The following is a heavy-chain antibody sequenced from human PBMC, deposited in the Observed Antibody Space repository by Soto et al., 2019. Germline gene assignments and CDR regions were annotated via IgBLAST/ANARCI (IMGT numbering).Heavy chain of an antibody. CDR1: GGSISSGDYS. CDR3: ARGVTTVTTFDY. CDR2: IYHSGST. J-gene: IGHJ4*02. Sequence: QLQLQESGSGLVKPSQTLSLTCAVSGGSISSGDYSCNCIRQPPGKCLEWIGYIYHSGSTYYNPSHKRRVTISVDRSKNQFSLKLSSVTAADTAVYYCARGVTTVTTFDYWGQGTLVTVSS. D-gene: IGHD4-17*01. V-gene: IGHV4-30-2*01.